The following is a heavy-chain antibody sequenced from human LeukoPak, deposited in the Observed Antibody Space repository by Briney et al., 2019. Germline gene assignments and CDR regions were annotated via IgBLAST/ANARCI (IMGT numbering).Heavy chain of an antibody. V-gene: IGHV4-59*01. D-gene: IGHD3-10*01. Sequence: SETLPLTCAVYGGSFSGYYWSWIRQPPGKGLEWIGYIYYSGSTNYNPSLKSRVTISVDTSKNQFSLKLSSVTAADTAVYYCARARRFHGSGSYYTPYYYYGMDVWGQGTTVTVSS. CDR3: ARARRFHGSGSYYTPYYYYGMDV. CDR2: IYYSGST. J-gene: IGHJ6*02. CDR1: GGSFSGYY.